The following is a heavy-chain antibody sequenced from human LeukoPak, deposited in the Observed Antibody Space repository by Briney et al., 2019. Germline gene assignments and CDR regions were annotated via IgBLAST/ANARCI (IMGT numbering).Heavy chain of an antibody. V-gene: IGHV3-23*01. D-gene: IGHD3-3*01. CDR2: LSASGANI. CDR1: GFAFGSYA. CDR3: AKAITIFGVTYPFDY. J-gene: IGHJ4*02. Sequence: GGSLRLSCAASGFAFGSYAMSWVRQAPGKGLEWVSSLSASGANIHYTDSVKGRFAISRDNSKNTLYLQMNSLRAEDTAVYYCAKAITIFGVTYPFDYWGQGTLLTVSS.